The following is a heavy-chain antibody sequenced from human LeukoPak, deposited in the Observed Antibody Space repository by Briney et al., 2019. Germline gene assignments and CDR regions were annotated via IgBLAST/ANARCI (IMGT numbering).Heavy chain of an antibody. CDR2: ISSTTTYI. CDR3: ATDYGMDV. Sequence: PSETLSLTCAVYGGSFSGYYWSWIRQPPGKGLEWVSSISSTTTYIYYADSVKGRFTISRDNAKNSLYLQMNSLRAEDTAVYYCATDYGMDVWGQGTTVTVSS. J-gene: IGHJ6*02. V-gene: IGHV3-21*01. CDR1: GGSFSGYY.